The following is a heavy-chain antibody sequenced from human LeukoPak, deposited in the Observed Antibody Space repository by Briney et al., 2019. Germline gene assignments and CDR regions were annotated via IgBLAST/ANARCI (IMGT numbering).Heavy chain of an antibody. CDR1: GFTSSTYW. V-gene: IGHV3-7*04. CDR3: ARDGGAAHFDY. J-gene: IGHJ4*02. CDR2: IKQDGSEQ. Sequence: GGSLRLSCTASGFTSSTYWMTWVRQAPGKGLEWVANIKQDGSEQNYVDSVKGRFTISRDNAKNSLYLQMNSLRAEDTAVYYCARDGGAAHFDYWGQGTLVTVSS. D-gene: IGHD3-16*01.